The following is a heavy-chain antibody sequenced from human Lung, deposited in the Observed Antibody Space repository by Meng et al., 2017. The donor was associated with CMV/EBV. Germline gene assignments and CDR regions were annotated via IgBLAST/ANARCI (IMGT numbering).Heavy chain of an antibody. CDR1: GFTFDDYA. J-gene: IGHJ6*02. CDR2: ISWNSGSI. V-gene: IGHV3-9*01. Sequence: SCTASGFTFDDYAMHWVRQPPGKGLEWVSRISWNSGSIGYADSVKGRCTISRDNAKNSLYLQMNSLRAEDTALYYCTKGRYYYAMDVWGQGTTVTVYS. CDR3: TKGRYYYAMDV.